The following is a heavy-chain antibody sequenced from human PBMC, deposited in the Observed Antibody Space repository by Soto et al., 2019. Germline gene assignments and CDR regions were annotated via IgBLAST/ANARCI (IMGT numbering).Heavy chain of an antibody. J-gene: IGHJ5*02. V-gene: IGHV1-69*06. D-gene: IGHD5-12*01. CDR2: IIPIFGTA. Sequence: VKFSCKASGGTFSSYAISWVRQAPGQGLEWMGGIIPIFGTANYAQKFQGRVTITADKSTSTAYMELSSLRSEDTAVYYCALATIDPVAYNWFDPWGQGTLVTVSS. CDR1: GGTFSSYA. CDR3: ALATIDPVAYNWFDP.